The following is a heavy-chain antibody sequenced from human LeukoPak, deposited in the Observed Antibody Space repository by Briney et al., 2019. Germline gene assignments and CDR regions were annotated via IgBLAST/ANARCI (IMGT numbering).Heavy chain of an antibody. D-gene: IGHD5-24*01. CDR3: AREGRWLQPYYFDY. CDR1: GGSISSYY. J-gene: IGHJ4*02. Sequence: MASETLSLTCTVSGGSISSYYWSWIRQPAGKGLEWIGRIYTSGSTNYNPSLKSRVTISVDTSKNQFSLKLSSVTAADTAVYYCAREGRWLQPYYFDYWGQGTLVTVSS. CDR2: IYTSGST. V-gene: IGHV4-4*07.